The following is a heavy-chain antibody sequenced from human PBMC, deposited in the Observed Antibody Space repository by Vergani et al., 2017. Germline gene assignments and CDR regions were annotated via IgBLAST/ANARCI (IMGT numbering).Heavy chain of an antibody. CDR1: GDSISTSSYA. V-gene: IGHV4-39*07. J-gene: IGHJ3*02. CDR3: ARGNPYVDFDI. D-gene: IGHD3-16*01. Sequence: QMQLQESGPGLVKPSETLSLSCTVSGDSISTSSYAWGWIRQPPGKTLEWIGRIHTNGVIHYNPSLNSRATISVDTSRNQIYLKLTSVTATDTAIYFCARGNPYVDFDIWGQGTMITVSS. CDR2: IHTNGVI.